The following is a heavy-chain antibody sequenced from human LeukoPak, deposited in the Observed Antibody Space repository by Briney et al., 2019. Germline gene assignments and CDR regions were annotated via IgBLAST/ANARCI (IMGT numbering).Heavy chain of an antibody. Sequence: GGSLRRSCAASGFTFSSYAMSWVRQAPGKGLEWVSAISGSGGSTYYADSVKGRFTISRDNSKNTLYLQMNSLRAEDTAVYYCAKDQGYSSSWYNWFDPWGQGTLVTVSS. CDR2: ISGSGGST. V-gene: IGHV3-23*01. CDR1: GFTFSSYA. J-gene: IGHJ5*02. CDR3: AKDQGYSSSWYNWFDP. D-gene: IGHD6-13*01.